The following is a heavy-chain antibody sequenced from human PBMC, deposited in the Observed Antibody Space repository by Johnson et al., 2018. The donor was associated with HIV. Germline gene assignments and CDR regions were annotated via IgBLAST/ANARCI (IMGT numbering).Heavy chain of an antibody. J-gene: IGHJ3*02. CDR1: GFTFSNAW. D-gene: IGHD6-13*01. CDR3: ARGSSSWYGVFDAFDI. CDR2: IKSKTDGGTT. V-gene: IGHV3-15*01. Sequence: VYLVESGGGLVKPGGSLRLSCAASGFTFSNAWMTWVRQAPGKGLEWVGRIKSKTDGGTTDYAAPVKGNFTISRDNAKNSLYLQMNSLRAEDTAVYYCARGSSSWYGVFDAFDIWGQGTMVTVSS.